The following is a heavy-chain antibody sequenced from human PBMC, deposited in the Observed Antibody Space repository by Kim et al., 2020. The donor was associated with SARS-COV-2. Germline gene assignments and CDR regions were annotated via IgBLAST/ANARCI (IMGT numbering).Heavy chain of an antibody. J-gene: IGHJ6*03. CDR2: ISYDGSNK. Sequence: GGSLRLSCAASGFTFSSYGMHWVRQAPGKGLEWVAVISYDGSNKYYADSVKGRFTISRDNSKNTLYLQMNSLRAEDTAVYYCAKGSSSSIPRPPPRAYMDVWGKGTTVTVSS. D-gene: IGHD6-6*01. V-gene: IGHV3-30*18. CDR3: AKGSSSSIPRPPPRAYMDV. CDR1: GFTFSSYG.